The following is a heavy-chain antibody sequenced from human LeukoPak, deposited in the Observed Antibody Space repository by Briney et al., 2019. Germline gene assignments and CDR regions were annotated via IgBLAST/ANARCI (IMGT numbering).Heavy chain of an antibody. CDR3: AKDLQYYDFWSGYYYYGMDV. V-gene: IGHV3-43*02. J-gene: IGHJ6*02. CDR2: ISGDGGST. D-gene: IGHD3-3*01. Sequence: GGSLRLSCAASGFTFDDYAMHWVRQAPGKGLEWVSLISGDGGSTYYADSVKGRFTISRDNSENSLYLQMNSLRTEDTALYYCAKDLQYYDFWSGYYYYGMDVWGQGTTVTVSS. CDR1: GFTFDDYA.